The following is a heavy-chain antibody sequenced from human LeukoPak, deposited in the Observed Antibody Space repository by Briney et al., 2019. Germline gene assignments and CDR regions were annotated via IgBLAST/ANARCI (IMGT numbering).Heavy chain of an antibody. Sequence: PGGSLRPSCAASGFTFSSYSINWVRQAPGKGLEWVSYIGTSSSTMYYADSVKGRFTISRDNAKNSLYLQMNSLTAEDTAVYYCARDSAYAFDIWGQGTMVTVSS. J-gene: IGHJ3*02. CDR3: ARDSAYAFDI. V-gene: IGHV3-48*01. CDR1: GFTFSSYS. CDR2: IGTSSSTM. D-gene: IGHD3-10*01.